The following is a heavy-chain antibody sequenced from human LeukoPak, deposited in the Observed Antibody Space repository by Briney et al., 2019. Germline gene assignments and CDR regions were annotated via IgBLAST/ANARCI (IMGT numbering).Heavy chain of an antibody. CDR2: IIPIFGTA. J-gene: IGHJ4*02. CDR1: GGTFSSYA. Sequence: SVKVSCKASGGTFSSYAISWVRQAPGQGLEWMGGIIPIFGTANYAQKFQGRVMITADESTSTAYMELSSLRSEDTAVYYCARDRVNSGYDSTGFDYWGQGTLVTVSS. CDR3: ARDRVNSGYDSTGFDY. D-gene: IGHD5-12*01. V-gene: IGHV1-69*13.